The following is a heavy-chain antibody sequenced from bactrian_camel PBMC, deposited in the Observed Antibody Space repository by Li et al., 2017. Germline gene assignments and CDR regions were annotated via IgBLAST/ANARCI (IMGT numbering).Heavy chain of an antibody. Sequence: HVQLVESGGGSVQAGGSLRLSCRVSRDTFSTYCMGWFRQAPGKEREGVAAIDTDGAIIYDDSVKGRFTISRDNAKNTLYLQMNGLKPEDTAMYYCAARPDREGSTMLTLWDWDYHNWGQGTQVTVS. CDR3: AARPDREGSTMLTLWDWDYHN. CDR1: RDTFSTYC. CDR2: IDTDGAI. V-gene: IGHV3S55*01. D-gene: IGHD1*01. J-gene: IGHJ4*01.